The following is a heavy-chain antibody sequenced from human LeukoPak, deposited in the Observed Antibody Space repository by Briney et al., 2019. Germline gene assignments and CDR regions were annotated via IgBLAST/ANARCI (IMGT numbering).Heavy chain of an antibody. D-gene: IGHD3-3*01. CDR2: ISTSGGST. Sequence: GGSLRLSCAASGFTFSSYAMSWVRQAPGKGLEWVSVISTSGGSTYYADSVKGRFTISRDNSKNTLYLQMNSLRAEDTAVYYCATFGVIVRNNYLDYWGQGALVAVSS. V-gene: IGHV3-23*01. CDR3: ATFGVIVRNNYLDY. CDR1: GFTFSSYA. J-gene: IGHJ4*02.